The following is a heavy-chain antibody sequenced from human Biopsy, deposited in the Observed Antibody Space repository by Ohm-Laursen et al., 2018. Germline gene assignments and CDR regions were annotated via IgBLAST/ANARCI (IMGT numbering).Heavy chain of an antibody. J-gene: IGHJ6*02. CDR2: VHYSGAT. Sequence: SDTLSLTCPVSDGSINSNDYYWGWIRQAPGKGLEWLGSVHYSGATYYNPPLTSRATISVDTAKNQFFLKLRSATAADTAVYYCARGVDYYDPYHYYALDVWGQGTTVTVSS. V-gene: IGHV4-39*01. CDR1: DGSINSNDYY. CDR3: ARGVDYYDPYHYYALDV. D-gene: IGHD3-22*01.